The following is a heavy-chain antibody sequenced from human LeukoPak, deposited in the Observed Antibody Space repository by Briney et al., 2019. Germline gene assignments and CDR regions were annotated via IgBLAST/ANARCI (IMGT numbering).Heavy chain of an antibody. Sequence: AAVKVSCKASGYTFRGNYIHWLRQAPGQGLEGVGLIDANNGNTNSAQTFQGRVTMSRDTSMSTAYMDLSSLSPDDAAVYYCARDPSSVTLYFFDYWGQGTLVTVSS. J-gene: IGHJ4*02. CDR3: ARDPSSVTLYFFDY. CDR1: GYTFRGNY. CDR2: IDANNGNT. V-gene: IGHV1-2*02. D-gene: IGHD4-11*01.